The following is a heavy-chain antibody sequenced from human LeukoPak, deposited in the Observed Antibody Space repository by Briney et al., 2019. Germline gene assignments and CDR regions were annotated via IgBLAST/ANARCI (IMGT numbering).Heavy chain of an antibody. J-gene: IGHJ5*02. CDR1: GGSISSSSYY. D-gene: IGHD1-14*01. Sequence: SETLSLTCTVSGGSISSSSYYWGWIRQPPGKGLEWIGSIYYSGSTYYNPSLKSRVTISVDTSKNQFSPKLSSVTAADTAVYYCARPALPDNWFDPWGQGTLVTVSS. CDR3: ARPALPDNWFDP. V-gene: IGHV4-39*01. CDR2: IYYSGST.